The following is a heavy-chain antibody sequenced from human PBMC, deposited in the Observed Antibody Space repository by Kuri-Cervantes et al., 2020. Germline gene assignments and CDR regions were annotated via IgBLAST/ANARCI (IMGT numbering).Heavy chain of an antibody. CDR1: GYTFTSYA. J-gene: IGHJ6*03. V-gene: IGHV1-3*01. CDR2: INAGNGNT. Sequence: ASVKVSCKASGYTFTSYAMHWVRQAPGQRLEWMGWINAGNGNTKYSQKFQGRVTITRDTSAGTAYMELSSLRSEDTAVYYCARALRVSSGSDGPYYYYRDVWGKGTTVTVSS. CDR3: ARALRVSSGSDGPYYYYRDV. D-gene: IGHD6-19*01.